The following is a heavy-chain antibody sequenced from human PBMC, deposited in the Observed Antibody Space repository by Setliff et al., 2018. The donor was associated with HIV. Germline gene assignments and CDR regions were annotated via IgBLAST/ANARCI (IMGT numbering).Heavy chain of an antibody. CDR1: GGSISSYY. CDR2: IYTSGST. Sequence: SETLSLTCTVSGGSISSYYWSWIRQPAGKGLEWIGRIYTSGSTNYNPSLKSRVTISVDTSKNQFSLRLSSVTAADRAVYYCARGGGPDTNFDLWGQGTLVTVSS. D-gene: IGHD5-18*01. J-gene: IGHJ4*02. CDR3: ARGGGPDTNFDL. V-gene: IGHV4-4*07.